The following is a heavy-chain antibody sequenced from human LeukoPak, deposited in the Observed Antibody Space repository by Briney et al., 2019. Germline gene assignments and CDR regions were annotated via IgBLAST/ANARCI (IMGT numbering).Heavy chain of an antibody. Sequence: PGGPLRLSCAASGFTFSSHAMSWVRQAPGKGLEWVSAISGSGGSTYYADSVKGRFTISSDNSKNTLYLQMNSLRAEDTAVDYCAKEGGYGDYSYADYWGRGTLVTVSS. V-gene: IGHV3-23*01. CDR2: ISGSGGST. J-gene: IGHJ4*02. CDR3: AKEGGYGDYSYADY. CDR1: GFTFSSHA. D-gene: IGHD4-17*01.